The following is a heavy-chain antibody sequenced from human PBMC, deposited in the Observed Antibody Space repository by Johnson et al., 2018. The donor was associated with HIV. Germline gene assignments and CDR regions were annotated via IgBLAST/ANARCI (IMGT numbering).Heavy chain of an antibody. Sequence: VQLVESGGGVVQPGGSLRLSCAASGFIFSSYGMHWVRQAPGKGLEWVAFIRYDGSDKYYADSVKGRVTISRDNSKNTLYLQMNSLRAEDTAVYYCAREYYYDSSGTPVFDIWGQGTMVTVSS. CDR3: AREYYYDSSGTPVFDI. D-gene: IGHD3-22*01. CDR1: GFIFSSYG. V-gene: IGHV3-30*02. CDR2: IRYDGSDK. J-gene: IGHJ3*02.